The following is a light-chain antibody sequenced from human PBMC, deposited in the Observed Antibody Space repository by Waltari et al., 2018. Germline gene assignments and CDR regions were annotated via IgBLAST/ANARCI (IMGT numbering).Light chain of an antibody. J-gene: IGKJ1*01. Sequence: DIQMTQSPSSLSASVGDKVTITCRASQGISSWLAWYQQKPGKAPKLLIYAASSLQSGVPSRFGGSGSGTDYTLTISSLQPEDFATYYCQQGYNTPWTFGQGTKVEIK. CDR1: QGISSW. CDR2: AAS. CDR3: QQGYNTPWT. V-gene: IGKV1-12*01.